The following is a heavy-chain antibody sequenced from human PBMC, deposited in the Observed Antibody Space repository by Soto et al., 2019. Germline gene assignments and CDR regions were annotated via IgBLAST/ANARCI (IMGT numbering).Heavy chain of an antibody. Sequence: EVHLVESGGDLVQPGGSLRLSCAASGFSFSSFSMNWVRQAPGKGLEWVSYISGGGTTKYYADSVKGRFTISRDDAKNSLHLQMNSLQAEDTAVYYCARLGDYGSGSYWGQGTLVTVSS. CDR3: ARLGDYGSGSY. D-gene: IGHD3-10*01. CDR1: GFSFSSFS. CDR2: ISGGGTTK. V-gene: IGHV3-48*04. J-gene: IGHJ4*02.